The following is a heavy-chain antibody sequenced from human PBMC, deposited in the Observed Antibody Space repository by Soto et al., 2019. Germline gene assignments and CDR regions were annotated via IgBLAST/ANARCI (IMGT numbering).Heavy chain of an antibody. V-gene: IGHV4-61*01. J-gene: IGHJ5*02. CDR3: ARDWGPYWFDP. CDR2: IYDSGAT. CDR1: GGSLSGGSYY. Sequence: SETLSLTCTVSGGSLSGGSYYWNWIRQPPGKQMEWIGYIYDSGATKYNPSLKSRVTISQDTSKNQFSLKMNSVTPSDTAVYYCARDWGPYWFDPWGQGILVT. D-gene: IGHD3-16*01.